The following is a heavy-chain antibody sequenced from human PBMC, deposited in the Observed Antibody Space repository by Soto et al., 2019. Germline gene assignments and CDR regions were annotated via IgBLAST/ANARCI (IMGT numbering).Heavy chain of an antibody. Sequence: SETLSLTCAVYGGSFSGYYWSWIRQPPGKGLEWIGEINHSGSTNYNPSLKSRVTISVDTSKNQFSLKLSSVTAADTAVYYCARGLFLVGPYARRSFDFWCQGIMVTV. CDR1: GGSFSGYY. D-gene: IGHD2-8*01. V-gene: IGHV4-34*01. CDR2: INHSGST. CDR3: ARGLFLVGPYARRSFDF. J-gene: IGHJ3*01.